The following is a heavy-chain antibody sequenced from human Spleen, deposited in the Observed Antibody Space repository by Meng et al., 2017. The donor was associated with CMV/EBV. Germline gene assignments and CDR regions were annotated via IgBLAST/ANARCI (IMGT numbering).Heavy chain of an antibody. CDR2: ISGSGGST. Sequence: GGSLRLSCAASGFTFSSYAMSWVRQAPGKGLEWVSAISGSGGSTYYADSVKGRFTISRDNAKSSLFLQMNSLRAEDTAVYYCAKINFNYYYGMDVWGQGTAVTVSS. V-gene: IGHV3-23*01. CDR1: GFTFSSYA. CDR3: AKINFNYYYGMDV. D-gene: IGHD5-24*01. J-gene: IGHJ6*02.